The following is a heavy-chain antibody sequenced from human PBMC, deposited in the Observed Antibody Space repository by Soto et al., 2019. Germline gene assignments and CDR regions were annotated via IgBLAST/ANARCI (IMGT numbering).Heavy chain of an antibody. CDR1: GYTFSSYA. CDR2: INAGNGNT. Sequence: XSVKVASKTSGYTFSSYAMHWVRKAPGQRLEWMGWINAGNGNTKYSQKFQGRVTITRDTSASTAHMELSSLRSEDTAVYYCARGGYCSSTSCYTQDNWFDPWGQGTLVTVSS. D-gene: IGHD2-2*02. J-gene: IGHJ5*02. CDR3: ARGGYCSSTSCYTQDNWFDP. V-gene: IGHV1-3*01.